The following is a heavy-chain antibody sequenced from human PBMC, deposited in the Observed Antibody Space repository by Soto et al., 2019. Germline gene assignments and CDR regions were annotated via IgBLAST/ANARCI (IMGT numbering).Heavy chain of an antibody. J-gene: IGHJ4*02. CDR3: AREPRGYSGYGYPTFDY. CDR1: GGSVSSGSYY. V-gene: IGHV4-61*01. D-gene: IGHD5-12*01. Sequence: QVQLQESGPGLVKPSETLSLTCTVSGGSVSSGSYYWSWIRQPPGKGLEWIGYIYYSGSTNYNPSLKSRVTISVDTSKNQFSLKLSSVTAADTAVYYCAREPRGYSGYGYPTFDYWGQGTLVTVSS. CDR2: IYYSGST.